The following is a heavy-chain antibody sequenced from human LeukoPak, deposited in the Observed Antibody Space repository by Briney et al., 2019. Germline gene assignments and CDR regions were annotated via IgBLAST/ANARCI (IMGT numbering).Heavy chain of an antibody. V-gene: IGHV3-64D*06. J-gene: IGHJ6*02. CDR1: GFTFSSFP. CDR3: AKDWQQLDYYYYGMDV. Sequence: GGSLRLSCSASGFTFSSFPIHWVRQAPGKGLEYVSAISSNGGSTYYADSVKGRFTISRDNSKNTLFLQMSSLRAEDTAVYYCAKDWQQLDYYYYGMDVWGQGTTVTVSS. CDR2: ISSNGGST. D-gene: IGHD6-13*01.